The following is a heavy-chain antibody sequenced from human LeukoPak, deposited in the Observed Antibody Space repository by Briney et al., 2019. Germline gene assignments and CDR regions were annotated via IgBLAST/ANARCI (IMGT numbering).Heavy chain of an antibody. CDR1: GYTFTDYY. V-gene: IGHV1-2*02. CDR2: INPNDGDT. Sequence: ASVKVSCKASGYTFTDYYMHWVRQAPGQGFEWMGWINPNDGDTNYAQKFQGRVTMTRDTSISTAHMEVGRLRSDDTAVYYCARANFLYCSSTTCLFDYWGQGTLVTVSS. D-gene: IGHD2-2*01. CDR3: ARANFLYCSSTTCLFDY. J-gene: IGHJ4*02.